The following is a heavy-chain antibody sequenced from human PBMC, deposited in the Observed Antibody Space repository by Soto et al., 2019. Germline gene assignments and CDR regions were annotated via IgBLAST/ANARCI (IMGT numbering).Heavy chain of an antibody. D-gene: IGHD6-6*01. CDR1: GGSFSDYY. CDR2: YNHGGST. Sequence: PSETLSLTCAVYGGSFSDYYWSWIRQPPGKGMEWIGEYNHGGSTDYSPAHNSLVILSVETTKNQFSQKMSVVAAADTAVYYGASRLPGRYSGSSEGVDYWGQGTLVTVSA. CDR3: ASRLPGRYSGSSEGVDY. V-gene: IGHV4-34*01. J-gene: IGHJ4*02.